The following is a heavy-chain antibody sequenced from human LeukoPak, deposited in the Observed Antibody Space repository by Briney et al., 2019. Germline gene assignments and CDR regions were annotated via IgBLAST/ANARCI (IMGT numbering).Heavy chain of an antibody. V-gene: IGHV1-24*01. CDR2: FDPEDGET. D-gene: IGHD1-26*01. J-gene: IGHJ4*02. CDR1: GYTLTELS. CDR3: ATSVTSMWELRYFDY. Sequence: ASVKVSCKVSGYTLTELSMHWVRQAPGKGLEWMGGFDPEDGETIYAQKFQGRVTMTEDTSTDTAYMELSSLRSEDTAVYYCATSVTSMWELRYFDYWGQGTLVTVSS.